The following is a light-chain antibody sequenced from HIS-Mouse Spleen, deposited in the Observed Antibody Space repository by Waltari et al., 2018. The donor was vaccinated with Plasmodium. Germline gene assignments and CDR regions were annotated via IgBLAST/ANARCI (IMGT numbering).Light chain of an antibody. V-gene: IGLV2-8*01. CDR3: SSYAGSNNLV. J-gene: IGLJ2*01. Sequence: QSALTQPPSASGSPGQSVTISCTGTSSYVGGYNYVSWYQQHPDKAPKLMIYEVSQRPSGVPDLFSGSKSGNTASLTVSGLQAEDEADYYCSSYAGSNNLVFGGGTKLTVL. CDR2: EVS. CDR1: SSYVGGYNY.